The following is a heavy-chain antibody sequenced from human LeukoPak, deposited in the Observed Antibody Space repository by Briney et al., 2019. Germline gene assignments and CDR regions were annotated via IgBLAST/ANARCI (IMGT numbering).Heavy chain of an antibody. CDR3: STGPRSLIY. V-gene: IGHV3-11*01. CDR2: ISGSGHDI. Sequence: GGSLRLSCVVSGLSFSDSYMSWIRQTPGMGLESLAYISGSGHDIYYADSVKGRFTISRDNAKNSLYLQMNSLRPEDTALYYCSTGPRSLIYWGHGTLVTVSS. J-gene: IGHJ4*01. CDR1: GLSFSDSY.